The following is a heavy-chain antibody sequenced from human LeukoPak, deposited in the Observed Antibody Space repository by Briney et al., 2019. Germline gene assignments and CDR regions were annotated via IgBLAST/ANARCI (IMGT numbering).Heavy chain of an antibody. V-gene: IGHV4-59*07. J-gene: IGHJ4*02. CDR3: ARGEPYYYGSGTLVDYFDY. CDR1: GGSISSYY. D-gene: IGHD3-10*01. CDR2: ISYSGST. Sequence: SDTLSLSCTVSGGSISSYYWSWIRQPPGKGLEWIRCISYSGSTNYNPSLKSRVTISVDTSKNQFSLKLNSVTAADTAVYYCARGEPYYYGSGTLVDYFDYWGQGTLVTVSS.